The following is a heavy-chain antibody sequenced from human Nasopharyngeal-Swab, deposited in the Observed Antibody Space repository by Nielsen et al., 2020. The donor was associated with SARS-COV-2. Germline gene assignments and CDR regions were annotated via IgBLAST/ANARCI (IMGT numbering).Heavy chain of an antibody. Sequence: SVKVSCKASGGTFSSYAISWVRQAPGQGLEWMGGIIPIFGTANYAQKFQGRVTITADESTSTAYMELSSLRSEDTAVYYCARGTYYDILTGYYPWDYYGMDVWGQGTTVTVSS. CDR1: GGTFSSYA. J-gene: IGHJ6*02. CDR2: IIPIFGTA. CDR3: ARGTYYDILTGYYPWDYYGMDV. V-gene: IGHV1-69*13. D-gene: IGHD3-9*01.